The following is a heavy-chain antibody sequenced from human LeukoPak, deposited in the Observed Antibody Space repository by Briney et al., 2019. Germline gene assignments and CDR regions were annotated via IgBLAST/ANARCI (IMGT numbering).Heavy chain of an antibody. V-gene: IGHV3-23*01. J-gene: IGHJ4*02. CDR2: ISGSGENT. CDR3: AKTSPFYY. CDR1: GSTFSSYG. Sequence: GGSLRLSCAASGSTFSSYGITWVRQAPGKGLGWVSGISGSGENTYYADSAKGRFTISRDNSKNTLYLQMNSPRGEDTAVYYCAKTSPFYYWGRGTLVTVSS.